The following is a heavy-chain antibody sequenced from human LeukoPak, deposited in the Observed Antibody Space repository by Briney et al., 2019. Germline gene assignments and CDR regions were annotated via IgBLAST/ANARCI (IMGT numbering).Heavy chain of an antibody. CDR1: GGSISSSSYY. Sequence: SSETLSLTCTVSGGSISSSSYYWGWTRQPPGKGLEWIGSIYYSGSTYYNPSLKSRVTISVDTSKNQFSLKLSSVTAADTAVYYCARDFRRVVVADNWFDPWGQGTLVTVSS. D-gene: IGHD3-22*01. CDR3: ARDFRRVVVADNWFDP. V-gene: IGHV4-39*07. J-gene: IGHJ5*02. CDR2: IYYSGST.